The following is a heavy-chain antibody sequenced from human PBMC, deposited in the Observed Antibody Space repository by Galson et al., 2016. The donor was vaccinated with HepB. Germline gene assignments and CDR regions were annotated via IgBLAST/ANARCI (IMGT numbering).Heavy chain of an antibody. Sequence: SLRLSCAASGFRFDDHAMHWVRQAPGKGLEWVSGISWNSGRIGYGDSVKGRFTISRDDAKDSLFLQMNSLRADDTALYYCAKDRLGYDRGGYPVFDYWGQGTLITVSS. CDR1: GFRFDDHA. CDR3: AKDRLGYDRGGYPVFDY. J-gene: IGHJ4*02. D-gene: IGHD3-22*01. CDR2: ISWNSGRI. V-gene: IGHV3-9*01.